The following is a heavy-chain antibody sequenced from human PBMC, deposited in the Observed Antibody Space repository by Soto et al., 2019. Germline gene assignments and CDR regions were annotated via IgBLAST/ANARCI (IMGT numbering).Heavy chain of an antibody. J-gene: IGHJ6*02. D-gene: IGHD3-3*01. CDR1: GGSISSYY. Sequence: SETLSLTCTVSGGSISSYYWGWIRQPPGKGLEWIGYIYYSGSTYYNPSLKSRVTISVDTSKNQFSLKLSSVTAADTAVYYCAREDRRITIFGVAPRSMDVWGQGTTVTVSS. CDR3: AREDRRITIFGVAPRSMDV. V-gene: IGHV4-59*12. CDR2: IYYSGST.